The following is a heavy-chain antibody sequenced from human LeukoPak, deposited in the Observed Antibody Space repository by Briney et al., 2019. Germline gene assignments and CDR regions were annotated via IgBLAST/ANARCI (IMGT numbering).Heavy chain of an antibody. CDR2: IYYSGST. V-gene: IGHV4-39*01. J-gene: IGHJ4*02. CDR3: ARRPPRDDFWSGYYSDY. CDR1: GVSISSSSYY. D-gene: IGHD3-3*01. Sequence: PSETLSLTCTVSGVSISSSSYYWGWIRQPPGKGLEWIGSIYYSGSTYYNPSLKSRVTISVDTSKNQFSLKLSPVTAADTAVYYCARRPPRDDFWSGYYSDYWGQGTLVTVSS.